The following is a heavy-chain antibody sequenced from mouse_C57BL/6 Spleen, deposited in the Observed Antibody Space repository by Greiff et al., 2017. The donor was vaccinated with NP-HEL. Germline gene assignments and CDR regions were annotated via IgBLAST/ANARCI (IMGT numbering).Heavy chain of an antibody. V-gene: IGHV5-4*01. J-gene: IGHJ1*03. D-gene: IGHD1-3*01. CDR1: GFTFSSYA. CDR2: ISDGGSYT. Sequence: DVKLVESGGGLVKPGGSLKLSCAASGFTFSSYAMSWVRQTPEKRLEWVATISDGGSYTYYPDNVKGRFTISRDNAQNNLYLQMSHLKSEDTAMDYWARDRGQLRYFDVWGTGTTVTVSS. CDR3: ARDRGQLRYFDV.